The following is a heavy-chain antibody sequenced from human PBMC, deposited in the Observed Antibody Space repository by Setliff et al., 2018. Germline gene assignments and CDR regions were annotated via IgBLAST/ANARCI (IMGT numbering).Heavy chain of an antibody. V-gene: IGHV4-4*08. D-gene: IGHD2-15*01. CDR3: ARGLNTESWTPLY. Sequence: VTLSLTCNVSGGSISSDYWAWIRQPPGKALEWIGYIYTKGGTNYSPSLKSRVTMSVDRSRNQFSPTLSSVSAADMAVYYCARGLNTESWTPLYWSPGTLVTVSS. CDR2: IYTKGGT. CDR1: GGSISSDY. J-gene: IGHJ4*02.